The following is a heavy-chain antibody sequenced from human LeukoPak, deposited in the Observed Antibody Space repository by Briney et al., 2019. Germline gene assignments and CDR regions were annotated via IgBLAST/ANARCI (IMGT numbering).Heavy chain of an antibody. Sequence: GGSLRLSCAASGFTLSNYSMNWVRQAPGKGLEWVAFISSSSSYIFYADSLKGRFTISRDNAKNSLYLQMNSLRADDTAVYYCARDIAYGDDGLWGQGTLVTVSS. J-gene: IGHJ4*02. D-gene: IGHD4-17*01. CDR1: GFTLSNYS. CDR2: ISSSSSYI. V-gene: IGHV3-21*01. CDR3: ARDIAYGDDGL.